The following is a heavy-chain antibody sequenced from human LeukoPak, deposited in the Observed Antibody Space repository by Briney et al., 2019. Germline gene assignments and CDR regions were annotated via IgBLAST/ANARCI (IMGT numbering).Heavy chain of an antibody. V-gene: IGHV3-30*04. J-gene: IGHJ4*02. D-gene: IGHD6-19*01. CDR2: IRYDGSNK. CDR3: ANGATSAWYTWDN. CDR1: GFTISGDA. Sequence: PGTSLRLSCTASGFTISGDAMHWVRQAPGKGLEWVAFIRYDGSNKFYADSVKGRFSISRNISKNTLYLQMNSLRPEDTAVYYCANGATSAWYTWDNWGQGTLVTVSS.